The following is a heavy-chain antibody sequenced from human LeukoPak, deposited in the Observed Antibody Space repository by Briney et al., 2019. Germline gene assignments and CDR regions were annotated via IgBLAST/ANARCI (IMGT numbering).Heavy chain of an antibody. CDR3: ATISDLLFYFHS. V-gene: IGHV3-66*01. CDR1: GFTFSSYA. CDR2: LYTGGNT. Sequence: GGSLRLSCAASGFTFSSYAMSWVRQAPGKGLEWLSLLYTGGNTYYADSVKGRFTLSRDNSKNTVYLQMNSLRVEDTAMYYCATISDLLFYFHSWGQGALVTVSS. J-gene: IGHJ4*02.